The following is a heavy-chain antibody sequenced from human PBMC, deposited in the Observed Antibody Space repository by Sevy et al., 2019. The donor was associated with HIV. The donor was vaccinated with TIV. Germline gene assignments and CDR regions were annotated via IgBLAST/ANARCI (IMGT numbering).Heavy chain of an antibody. J-gene: IGHJ4*02. Sequence: GGSLRLSCTASGLIFTTYEMNWVRQAPGKGLEWVSHITSSGSTIYYADSVKGRFTISRDNVKNSLYLQMSNLRAEDTAVYYCARARDYYDSSGPYYFDYWGQGTLVTVSS. CDR2: ITSSGSTI. CDR3: ARARDYYDSSGPYYFDY. V-gene: IGHV3-48*03. D-gene: IGHD3-22*01. CDR1: GLIFTTYE.